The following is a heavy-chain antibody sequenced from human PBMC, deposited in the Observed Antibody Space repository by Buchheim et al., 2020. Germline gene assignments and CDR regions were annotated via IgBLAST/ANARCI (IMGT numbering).Heavy chain of an antibody. CDR1: GGSFSGYY. D-gene: IGHD3-16*01. J-gene: IGHJ4*02. CDR2: INHSGST. CDR3: ARKPWWGRAYYFDY. V-gene: IGHV4-34*01. Sequence: QVQLQQWGAGLLKPSETLSLTCAVYGGSFSGYYWSWIRQPPGKGLEWIGEINHSGSTNYNPSLKSRATISVDTSKNQFSLKLSSVTAADTAVYYCARKPWWGRAYYFDYWGQGTL.